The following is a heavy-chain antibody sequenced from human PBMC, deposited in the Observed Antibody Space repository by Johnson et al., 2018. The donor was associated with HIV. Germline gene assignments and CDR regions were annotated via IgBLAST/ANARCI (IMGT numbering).Heavy chain of an antibody. D-gene: IGHD3-3*01. Sequence: VQLVESGGGLVQPGRSLRLSCTASGFTFGDYAMSWFRQAPGKGLEWVRFIRSKAYDGKIESAASVTSRFIISRDNAKTFLSLQMNSLTAEDTAFYYCARGWVGATLRAFDIWGQGTMVTVSS. V-gene: IGHV3-49*03. CDR1: GFTFGDYA. CDR2: IRSKAYDGKI. CDR3: ARGWVGATLRAFDI. J-gene: IGHJ3*02.